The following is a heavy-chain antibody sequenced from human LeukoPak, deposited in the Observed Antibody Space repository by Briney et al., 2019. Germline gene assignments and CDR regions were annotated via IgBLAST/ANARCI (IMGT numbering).Heavy chain of an antibody. CDR1: GGSISSYY. CDR3: ARLVGDIVVVPAAMLDY. V-gene: IGHV4-4*07. CDR2: IYTSGST. Sequence: PSETLSLTCTVSGGSISSYYWSWIRQPAGKGLEWIGRIYTSGSTNYNPSLKSRVTMSVDTSKNQFSLKLSSVTAADTAVYYCARLVGDIVVVPAAMLDYWGQGTLVTVSS. J-gene: IGHJ4*02. D-gene: IGHD2-2*01.